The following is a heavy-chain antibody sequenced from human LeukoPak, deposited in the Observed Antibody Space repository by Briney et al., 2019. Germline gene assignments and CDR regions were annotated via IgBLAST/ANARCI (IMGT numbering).Heavy chain of an antibody. J-gene: IGHJ4*02. CDR1: GYSFTSYW. CDR3: ATFRYDSSGYLDY. Sequence: GESLKISCKGSGYSFTSYWISWVRQMPGKGLEWMGRIDPSDSYTNYSPFFQGHVTISADKSISTAYLQWSSLKASDTAMYYCATFRYDSSGYLDYWGQGTLVTVSS. CDR2: IDPSDSYT. V-gene: IGHV5-10-1*01. D-gene: IGHD3-22*01.